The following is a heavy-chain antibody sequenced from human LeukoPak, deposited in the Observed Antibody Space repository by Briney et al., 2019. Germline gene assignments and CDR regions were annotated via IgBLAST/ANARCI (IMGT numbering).Heavy chain of an antibody. D-gene: IGHD6-19*01. J-gene: IGHJ5*02. CDR1: GFTVSSNY. CDR3: ARLPSSSGWYWFDP. Sequence: PGGSLRLSCAASGFTVSSNYMSWVRQAPGKGLEWVSVIYSGGSTYYADSVKGRFTISRDNSKNTLYLQMNSLRAEDTAVYYCARLPSSSGWYWFDPWGQGTLDTVSS. V-gene: IGHV3-66*02. CDR2: IYSGGST.